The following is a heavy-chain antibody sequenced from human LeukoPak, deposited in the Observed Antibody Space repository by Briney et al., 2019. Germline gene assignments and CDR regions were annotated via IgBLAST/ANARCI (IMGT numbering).Heavy chain of an antibody. Sequence: GWSLRLSCADTGFTFINYAMTWVRQAPGKGLEWVSVVTGNGDTTYYADSLKGRFTISRDNSRNTLYLQMNSLRAEDTAVYHSAKNAADCTTSACYACCGEETLLTV. CDR2: VTGNGDTT. J-gene: IGHJ1*01. CDR1: GFTFINYA. V-gene: IGHV3-23*01. D-gene: IGHD2-8*01. CDR3: AKNAADCTTSACYAC.